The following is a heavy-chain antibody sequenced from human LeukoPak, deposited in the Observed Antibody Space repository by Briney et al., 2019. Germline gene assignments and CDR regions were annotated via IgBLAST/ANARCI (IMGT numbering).Heavy chain of an antibody. CDR2: FDPEDGET. Sequence: ASVKVSCKVSGYTLTELSMHWVRQAPGKGLEWMGGFDPEDGETIYAQKFQGRVTMTEGTSTDTAYMELSSLRSEDTAVYYCATTYYDYVWGSYLLWGQGTLVTVSS. CDR3: ATTYYDYVWGSYLL. V-gene: IGHV1-24*01. J-gene: IGHJ4*02. CDR1: GYTLTELS. D-gene: IGHD3-16*02.